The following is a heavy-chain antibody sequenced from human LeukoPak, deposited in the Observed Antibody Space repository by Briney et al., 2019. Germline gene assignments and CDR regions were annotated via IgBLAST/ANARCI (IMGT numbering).Heavy chain of an antibody. V-gene: IGHV4-30-2*01. Sequence: PSQTLSLTCTVSGGSISSGCYYWSWIRQPPGKGLEWIGYIYHSGSTYYNPSLKSRVTISVDTSKNQFSLKLSSVTAADTAVYYCARDLSRGGLGYWGQGTLVTVSS. CDR1: GGSISSGCYY. D-gene: IGHD3-16*01. CDR3: ARDLSRGGLGY. CDR2: IYHSGST. J-gene: IGHJ4*02.